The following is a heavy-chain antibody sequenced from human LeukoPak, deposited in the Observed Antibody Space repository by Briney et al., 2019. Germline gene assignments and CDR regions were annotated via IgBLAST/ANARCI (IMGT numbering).Heavy chain of an antibody. CDR2: ISSSGSTI. V-gene: IGHV3-11*04. Sequence: GGSLRLSCAASGFTFSDYYVSWIRQAPGKGLEWVSYISSSGSTIYYADSVKGRFTISRDNAKNSLYLQMNSLRAEDTAVYYCARERSYYDSSGYYWGQGTLVTVSS. CDR3: ARERSYYDSSGYY. CDR1: GFTFSDYY. J-gene: IGHJ4*02. D-gene: IGHD3-22*01.